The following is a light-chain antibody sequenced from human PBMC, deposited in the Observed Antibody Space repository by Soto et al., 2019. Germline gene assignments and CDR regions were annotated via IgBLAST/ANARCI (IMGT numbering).Light chain of an antibody. CDR3: SSYTTSSTIV. Sequence: QCVRTQPASGSGAPGESITISCTETSSDVGGFNFVSWYQQPPGKAPKLMIYDVSHRPSGVSNRFSGSKSGNTASLTISGLQAEDEGDYYCSSYTTSSTIVVGPGTKVTVL. CDR2: DVS. CDR1: SSDVGGFNF. J-gene: IGLJ1*01. V-gene: IGLV2-14*01.